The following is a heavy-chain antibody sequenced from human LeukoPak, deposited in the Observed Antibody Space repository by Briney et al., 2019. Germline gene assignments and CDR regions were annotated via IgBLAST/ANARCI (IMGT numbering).Heavy chain of an antibody. V-gene: IGHV3-11*01. J-gene: IGHJ6*02. CDR3: ARDRCSSTSCPLSRMDV. CDR2: ISSSGSTI. D-gene: IGHD2-2*01. CDR1: GFTFSDYY. Sequence: GGSLRLSCAASGFTFSDYYMSWIRQAPGKGLEWVSYISSSGSTIYYADSVKGRFTISRDNAKNSLYLQMNSLRAEDTAVYYCARDRCSSTSCPLSRMDVWGQGTTVTVSS.